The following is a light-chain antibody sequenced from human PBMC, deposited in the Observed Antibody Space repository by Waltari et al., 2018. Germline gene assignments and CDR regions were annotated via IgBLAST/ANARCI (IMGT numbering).Light chain of an antibody. CDR1: SSAVGDYNS. V-gene: IGLV2-14*01. CDR3: SSYTSSSDLVV. CDR2: QVR. Sequence: QSALTQPPSSSGSPGQSVTISCPGTSSAVGDYNSVSWYQQHPCKAPKLMIYQVRNRPSGVSNRFSGSKSGNTASLTISGLQAEDEADYYCSSYTSSSDLVVFGGGTKVTVL. J-gene: IGLJ2*01.